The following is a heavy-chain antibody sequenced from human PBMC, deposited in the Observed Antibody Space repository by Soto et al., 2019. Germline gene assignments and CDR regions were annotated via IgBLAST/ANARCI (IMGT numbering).Heavy chain of an antibody. J-gene: IGHJ4*02. CDR2: ISAYNGNT. Sequence: GASVKVSCKASGYTFTSYGISWVRQAPGQGLEWMGWISAYNGNTNYAQKLQGRVTMTTDTSTSTAYMELRSLRSDDTAVYYCARVLPLKGSSGWYFDYWGQGTLVTVSS. V-gene: IGHV1-18*01. CDR1: GYTFTSYG. CDR3: ARVLPLKGSSGWYFDY. D-gene: IGHD6-19*01.